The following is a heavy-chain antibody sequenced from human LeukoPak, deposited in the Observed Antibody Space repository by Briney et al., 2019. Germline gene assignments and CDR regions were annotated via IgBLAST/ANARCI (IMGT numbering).Heavy chain of an antibody. Sequence: ASVKVSCKAPGYPFTNYGISWVRQAPGQRLERMGWISAYNGNTNYAQKFQGRVTMSTDTSTSTAYMELRSLRSDDTAVYYCARGGMVVVVIDLDYWGQGTLVTVSS. J-gene: IGHJ4*02. CDR2: ISAYNGNT. V-gene: IGHV1-18*01. CDR3: ARGGMVVVVIDLDY. D-gene: IGHD3-22*01. CDR1: GYPFTNYG.